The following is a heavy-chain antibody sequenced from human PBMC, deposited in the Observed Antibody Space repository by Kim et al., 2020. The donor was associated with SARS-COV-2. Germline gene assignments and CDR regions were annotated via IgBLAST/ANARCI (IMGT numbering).Heavy chain of an antibody. J-gene: IGHJ4*02. CDR1: GYTFTSYA. D-gene: IGHD3-3*01. Sequence: ASVKVSCKASGYTFTSYAMNWVRQAPGQGLEWMGWINTNTGNPTYAQGFTGRFVFSLDTSVSTAYLQISSLKAEDTAVYYCARDKMDTYYDFWSGYYSKAPFDYWGQGTLVTVSS. CDR3: ARDKMDTYYDFWSGYYSKAPFDY. CDR2: INTNTGNP. V-gene: IGHV7-4-1*02.